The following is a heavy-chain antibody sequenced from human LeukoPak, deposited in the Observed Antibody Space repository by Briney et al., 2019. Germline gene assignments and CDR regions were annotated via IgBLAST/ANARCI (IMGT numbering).Heavy chain of an antibody. D-gene: IGHD6-13*01. J-gene: IGHJ4*02. V-gene: IGHV3-21*01. CDR1: GFTFSSYS. CDR3: ARLYARPGAGGFNFDY. CDR2: ISSSSSYI. Sequence: GGSLRLSCAASGFTFSSYSMNWVRQAPGKGLEWVSSISSSSSYIYYADSVKGRFTISRDNAKNSLYLQMNSLRAEDTAVYYCARLYARPGAGGFNFDYWGQGTLVTVSS.